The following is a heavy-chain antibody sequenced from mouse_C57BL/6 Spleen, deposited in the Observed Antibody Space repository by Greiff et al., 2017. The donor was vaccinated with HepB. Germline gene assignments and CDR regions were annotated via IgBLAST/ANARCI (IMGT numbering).Heavy chain of an antibody. CDR2: ISGGGGNT. CDR3: ARHRDYSNPLFAY. J-gene: IGHJ3*01. Sequence: EVKVEESGGGLVKPGGSLKLSCAASGFTFSSYTMSWVRQTPEKRLEWVATISGGGGNTYYPDSVKGRFTISRDNAKNTLYLQMSSLRSEDTALYYCARHRDYSNPLFAYWGQGTLVTVSA. V-gene: IGHV5-9*01. D-gene: IGHD2-5*01. CDR1: GFTFSSYT.